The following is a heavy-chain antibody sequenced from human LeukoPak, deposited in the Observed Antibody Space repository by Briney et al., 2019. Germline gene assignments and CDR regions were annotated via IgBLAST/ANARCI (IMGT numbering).Heavy chain of an antibody. CDR2: ISSSSSYI. CDR1: GFTYSSYS. D-gene: IGHD6-19*01. Sequence: GGSLRLSCAASGFTYSSYSMNWVRQAPGKVLEWVSSISSSSSYIYYADSVKGRFTISRDNAKNSLYLQMNSLRAEDTAVYYCARAPGIAVDQDAFDIRGQGTMVTVSS. J-gene: IGHJ3*02. CDR3: ARAPGIAVDQDAFDI. V-gene: IGHV3-21*01.